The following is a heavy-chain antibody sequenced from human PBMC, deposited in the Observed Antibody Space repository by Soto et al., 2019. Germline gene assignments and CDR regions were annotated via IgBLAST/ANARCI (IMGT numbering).Heavy chain of an antibody. Sequence: GGSLRLSCAASGFTFSSYSMNWVRQAPEKGLEWVSYISSSSSTIYYADSVKGRFTISRDNAKNSLYLQMNSLRDEDTAVYHCARDPERNYYDSSGYYAYWGQGTLVTVSS. J-gene: IGHJ4*02. V-gene: IGHV3-48*02. CDR2: ISSSSSTI. CDR1: GFTFSSYS. D-gene: IGHD3-22*01. CDR3: ARDPERNYYDSSGYYAY.